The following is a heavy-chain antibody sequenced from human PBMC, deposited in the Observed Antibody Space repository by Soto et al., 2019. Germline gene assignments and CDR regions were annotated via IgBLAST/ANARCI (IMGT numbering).Heavy chain of an antibody. V-gene: IGHV4-39*07. CDR2: IYYSGST. J-gene: IGHJ6*03. Sequence: PSETLSLTCTVSGGSISSSSYYWGWIRQPPGKGLEWIGSIYYSGSTNYNPSLKSRVTISVDTSKNQFSLKLSSVTAADTAVYYCARSYQHSSSWSYYYYYYYMDVWGKGTTVTVSS. D-gene: IGHD6-13*01. CDR1: GGSISSSSYY. CDR3: ARSYQHSSSWSYYYYYYYMDV.